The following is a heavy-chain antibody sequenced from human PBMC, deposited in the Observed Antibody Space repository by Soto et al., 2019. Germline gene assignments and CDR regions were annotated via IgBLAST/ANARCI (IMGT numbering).Heavy chain of an antibody. CDR3: AKEGSGSRYSFDI. J-gene: IGHJ3*02. CDR2: ASYHGSVQ. V-gene: IGHV3-30*18. Sequence: XGSLRLSCAAAGFTFSSYGMHWVRQAPGKGLEWVAVASYHGSVQYYADSVKGRFTLSRDNFKNTLYLEMNSLRPEDTAVYYCAKEGSGSRYSFDIWGQRKMVTVSS. CDR1: GFTFSSYG. D-gene: IGHD1-26*01.